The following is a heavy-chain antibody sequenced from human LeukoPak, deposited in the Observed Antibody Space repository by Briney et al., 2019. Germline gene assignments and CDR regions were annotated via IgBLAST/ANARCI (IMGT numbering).Heavy chain of an antibody. Sequence: SGTLSLTCTVSGGSISSYYWSWVRQPPGQGLEWMAYIYYSGSTDYNPSLKSRVAISLDTSKNQFSLKLSSVTAADTAVYYCARHDPIVGTPDAFDIWGQGTMVTVSS. CDR2: IYYSGST. D-gene: IGHD1-26*01. CDR3: ARHDPIVGTPDAFDI. CDR1: GGSISSYY. J-gene: IGHJ3*02. V-gene: IGHV4-59*08.